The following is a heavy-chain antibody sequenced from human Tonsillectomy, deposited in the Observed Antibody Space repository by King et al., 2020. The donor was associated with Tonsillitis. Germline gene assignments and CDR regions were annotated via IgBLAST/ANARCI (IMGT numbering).Heavy chain of an antibody. J-gene: IGHJ4*02. D-gene: IGHD6-19*01. Sequence: QLQESGPGLVKPSETLSLTCTVSGGSVSSGSYYWSWIRQPPGKGLEWIGYIYYSGSTNYNPSLKSRVTISVDTSKNQFSLKLSSVTAADTAVYYCARDLYSSGWSYFDNWGQGTLVTVSS. CDR2: IYYSGST. CDR1: GGSVSSGSYY. V-gene: IGHV4-61*01. CDR3: ARDLYSSGWSYFDN.